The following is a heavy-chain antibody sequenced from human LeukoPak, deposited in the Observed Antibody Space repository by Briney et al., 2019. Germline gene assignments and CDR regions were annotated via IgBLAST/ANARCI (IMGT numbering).Heavy chain of an antibody. Sequence: GGSLRLSCAASGFTLSSYWMHWVRQAPGRGLVWVSHINIDGSNTRYADSVKGRFTISRDDAENTLYLQMNSLRVDDTAVYYCATSRTFDYWGQGTLVTVSS. CDR1: GFTLSSYW. CDR2: INIDGSNT. CDR3: ATSRTFDY. J-gene: IGHJ4*02. V-gene: IGHV3-74*01.